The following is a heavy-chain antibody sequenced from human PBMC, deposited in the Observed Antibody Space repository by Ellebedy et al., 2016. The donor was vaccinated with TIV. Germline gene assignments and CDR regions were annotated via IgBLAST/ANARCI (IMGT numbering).Heavy chain of an antibody. D-gene: IGHD2-2*01. CDR1: AFTFSSYG. CDR3: ARDGVVPAGGVPQFDP. Sequence: GESLKISCAASAFTFSSYGMHWVRQAPGKGLEWVAVIWYDGSNKYYSDSVKGRFTISRDNSKNTLYLQMNSLRAEDTDLYYCARDGVVPAGGVPQFDPWGQGTLVTVSS. J-gene: IGHJ5*02. CDR2: IWYDGSNK. V-gene: IGHV3-33*01.